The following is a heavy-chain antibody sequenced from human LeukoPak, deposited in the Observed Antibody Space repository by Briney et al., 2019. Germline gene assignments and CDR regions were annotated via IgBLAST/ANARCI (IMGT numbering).Heavy chain of an antibody. V-gene: IGHV3-15*01. CDR1: GLTFSRYA. CDR2: IKSKTDGGTT. D-gene: IGHD3-10*01. Sequence: GGSLRLSCAASGLTFSRYAMTWVRQAPGKGLEWVGRIKSKTDGGTTDYAAPVKGRFTISRDDSKNTLYLQMNSLKTEDTAVYYCTTELLWFGELSNDYWGQGTLVTVSS. J-gene: IGHJ4*02. CDR3: TTELLWFGELSNDY.